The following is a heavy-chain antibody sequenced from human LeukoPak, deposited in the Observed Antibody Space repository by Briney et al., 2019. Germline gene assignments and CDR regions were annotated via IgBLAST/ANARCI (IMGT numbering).Heavy chain of an antibody. V-gene: IGHV3-21*01. CDR2: ISSSSSYI. Sequence: PGGSLRLSCAASGFTFSSYSMNWVRQAPGKGLEWDSSISSSSSYIYYADSVKGRFTISRDNAKNSLYLQMNSLRAEDTAVYYCARERLRSSPYYFDYWGQGTLVTVSS. J-gene: IGHJ4*02. CDR1: GFTFSSYS. CDR3: ARERLRSSPYYFDY. D-gene: IGHD3-3*01.